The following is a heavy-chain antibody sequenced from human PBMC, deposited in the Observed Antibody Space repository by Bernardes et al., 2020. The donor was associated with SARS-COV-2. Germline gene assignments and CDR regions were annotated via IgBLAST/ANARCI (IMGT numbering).Heavy chain of an antibody. Sequence: GGSLRLSCAASGSTFSSYAMHWVRQAPGKGLEWVAVISYDGSNKYYADSVKGRFTISRDNSKNTLYLQMNSLRAEDTAVYYCASAGSFDLYYYYGMDVWGQGTTVTVSS. V-gene: IGHV3-30*01. D-gene: IGHD3-10*01. CDR2: ISYDGSNK. CDR1: GSTFSSYA. CDR3: ASAGSFDLYYYYGMDV. J-gene: IGHJ6*02.